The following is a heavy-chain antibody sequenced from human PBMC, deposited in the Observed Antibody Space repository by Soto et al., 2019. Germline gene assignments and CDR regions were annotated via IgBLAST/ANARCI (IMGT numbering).Heavy chain of an antibody. V-gene: IGHV3-23*01. D-gene: IGHD3-10*01. CDR2: ISGSGGST. CDR1: GFTFSSYA. Sequence: EVQLLESGGGLVQPGGSLRLSCAASGFTFSSYAMSWVRQAPGKGLEWVSSISGSGGSTYYADSVKGRFTISRDNSKNTLYLQMNSLRAEDTALYYCAKGRRYYGSGRSPDYWGQGTQVTVSS. J-gene: IGHJ4*02. CDR3: AKGRRYYGSGRSPDY.